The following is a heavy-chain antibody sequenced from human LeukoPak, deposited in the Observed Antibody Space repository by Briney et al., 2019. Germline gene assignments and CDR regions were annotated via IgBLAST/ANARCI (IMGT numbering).Heavy chain of an antibody. Sequence: GGSLRLSCAASGFTFSGSALHRVRQASGKGLEWVGRIRSTANGYATAYAASVKGRFTISRDDSKNTAYLQMNSLKTEDTALYYCTTGRLWFGELPLDYWGQGTLVTVSS. CDR2: IRSTANGYAT. V-gene: IGHV3-73*01. J-gene: IGHJ4*02. CDR1: GFTFSGSA. D-gene: IGHD3-10*01. CDR3: TTGRLWFGELPLDY.